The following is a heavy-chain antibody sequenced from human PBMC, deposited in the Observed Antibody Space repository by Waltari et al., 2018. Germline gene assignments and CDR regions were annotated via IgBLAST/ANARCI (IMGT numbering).Heavy chain of an antibody. J-gene: IGHJ4*02. D-gene: IGHD6-19*01. CDR3: ARAPGLIAVAGTWGY. V-gene: IGHV1-3*01. Sequence: QVQLVQSGAEVKKPGASVKVSCKDSGYTFTSSAMHLVRPAPGQRLEWMGWINAGNGNTKYSQKFQGRVTIARDTSARTAYMELSSLRSEDTAVYYCARAPGLIAVAGTWGYWGQGTLVTVSS. CDR2: INAGNGNT. CDR1: GYTFTSSA.